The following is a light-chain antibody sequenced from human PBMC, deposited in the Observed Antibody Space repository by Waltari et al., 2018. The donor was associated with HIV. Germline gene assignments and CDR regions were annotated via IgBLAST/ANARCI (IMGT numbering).Light chain of an antibody. V-gene: IGLV3-1*01. CDR1: KLEDKY. CDR2: QDN. Sequence: SYELTQPPSVSGSPGQTASITCSGDKLEDKYTCWYQQKPGQSPVLVIFQDNKRPSGIPERFSASNSGNTATLTISGTQAIDEADYYCQAWVTSTVVFGGGTKLTVL. J-gene: IGLJ2*01. CDR3: QAWVTSTVV.